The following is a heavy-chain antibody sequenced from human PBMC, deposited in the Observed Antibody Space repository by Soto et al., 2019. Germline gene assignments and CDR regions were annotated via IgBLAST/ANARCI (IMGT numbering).Heavy chain of an antibody. CDR1: GFIFSDYY. Sequence: QVQLVESGGGLVKPGGPLRLSCATSGFIFSDYYMHWIRQAPGKGLEWMSYISGNGRIIQYADSAKGRFTISRDNAQDSRYLQMNNLRAEDTALYFCARDIDADSRTDFDYWGQGTLVTVST. D-gene: IGHD4-17*01. CDR2: ISGNGRII. J-gene: IGHJ4*02. CDR3: ARDIDADSRTDFDY. V-gene: IGHV3-11*01.